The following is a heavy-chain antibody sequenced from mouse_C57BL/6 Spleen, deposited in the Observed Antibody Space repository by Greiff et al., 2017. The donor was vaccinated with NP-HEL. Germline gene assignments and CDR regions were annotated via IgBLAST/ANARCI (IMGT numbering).Heavy chain of an antibody. D-gene: IGHD1-1*01. V-gene: IGHV1-52*01. J-gene: IGHJ4*01. Sequence: QVQLQQSGAELVRPGSSVKLSCKASGYTFTSYWMHWVKQRPIQGLEWIGNIDPSDSETPYNQKFKDKATLTVDKSSSTAYMQLSSLTSEDSAVYYCARDSTTGAMDYWGQGTSVTVSS. CDR3: ARDSTTGAMDY. CDR2: IDPSDSET. CDR1: GYTFTSYW.